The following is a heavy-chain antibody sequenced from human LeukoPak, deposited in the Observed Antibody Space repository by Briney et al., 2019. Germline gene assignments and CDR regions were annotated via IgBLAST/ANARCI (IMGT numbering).Heavy chain of an antibody. V-gene: IGHV1-46*01. Sequence: ASVKVSCKASGYTFINYYMHWVRQAPGQGLEWMGIIDPSAGGTSYAQKFQGRVTMTRNTSISTAYMELSSLRSEDTAVYYCARRRLGYCSGGSGPVPCFDPWGQGTLVTVSS. D-gene: IGHD2-15*01. J-gene: IGHJ5*02. CDR1: GYTFINYY. CDR2: IDPSAGGT. CDR3: ARRRLGYCSGGSGPVPCFDP.